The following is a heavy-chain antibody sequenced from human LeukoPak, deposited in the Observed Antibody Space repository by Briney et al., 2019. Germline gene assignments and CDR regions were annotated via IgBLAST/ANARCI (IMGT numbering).Heavy chain of an antibody. J-gene: IGHJ4*02. CDR2: IKQDGGEK. V-gene: IGHV3-7*03. CDR1: GFTFSSSW. CDR3: ARDLYNSASR. D-gene: IGHD6-25*01. Sequence: HPGGSLRLSCAASGFTFSSSWMTWVRLAPGKGLEWVANIKQDGGEKYYVDSVKGRFTISRDNAKNSLYLQMNSLRADDTAVYYCARDLYNSASRWGQGTLVTVSS.